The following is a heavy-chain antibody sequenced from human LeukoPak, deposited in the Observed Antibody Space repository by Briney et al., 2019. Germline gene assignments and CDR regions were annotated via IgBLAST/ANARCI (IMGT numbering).Heavy chain of an antibody. Sequence: GGSLRLSCTVSGFTVSSNSMSWVRQAPGKGLEWVSSISGSGDSTYYADSVKGRFTISRDNPKNTLYLQMNSLRAEDTAVYYCAKTAGIAAAADFDYWGQGTLVTVSS. CDR1: GFTVSSNS. CDR2: ISGSGDST. V-gene: IGHV3-23*01. CDR3: AKTAGIAAAADFDY. J-gene: IGHJ4*02. D-gene: IGHD6-13*01.